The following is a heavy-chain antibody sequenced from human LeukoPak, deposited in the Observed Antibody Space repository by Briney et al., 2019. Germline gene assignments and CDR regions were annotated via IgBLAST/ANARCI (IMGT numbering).Heavy chain of an antibody. CDR3: ARADYGDYGVDY. D-gene: IGHD4-17*01. CDR2: ITRDAYI. CDR1: GFAFSSSN. J-gene: IGHJ4*02. Sequence: GGSLRLSCAASGFAFSSSNLNWFRLAPGKGMEWVTSITRDAYIYYAVSLKGRFSTSRDNAKNSVSMQMISLRAEDTAVYYCARADYGDYGVDYWGQGALVTVSS. V-gene: IGHV3-21*01.